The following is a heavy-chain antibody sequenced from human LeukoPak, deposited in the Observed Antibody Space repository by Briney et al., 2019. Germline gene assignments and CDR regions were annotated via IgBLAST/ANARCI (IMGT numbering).Heavy chain of an antibody. CDR2: ISGSGGST. J-gene: IGHJ4*02. D-gene: IGHD6-19*01. V-gene: IGHV3-23*01. CDR1: GFTFSSYA. CDR3: AKAQAPSIAVAPTPVDY. Sequence: GGSLRLSCAASGFTFSSYAMSWVRQAPGEGLEWVSAISGSGGSTYYAASVKGRFTISRDNSKNTLYLQMNGLRAEDTAVYYCAKAQAPSIAVAPTPVDYWGQGTLVTVSS.